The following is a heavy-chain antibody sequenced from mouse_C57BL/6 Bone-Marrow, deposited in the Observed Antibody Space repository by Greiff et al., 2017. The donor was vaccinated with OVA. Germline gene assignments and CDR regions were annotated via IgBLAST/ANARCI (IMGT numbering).Heavy chain of an antibody. V-gene: IGHV3-1*01. CDR1: GYSITSGYD. D-gene: IGHD1-1*01. CDR2: ISYSGST. CDR3: ARERSHWYFDV. J-gene: IGHJ1*03. Sequence: EVKLVESGPGMVKPSQSLSLTCTVTGYSITSGYDWHWIRHFPGNKLEWMGYISYSGSTNYNPSLKSRISITHDTSKNHFFLKLTSVTTEDTATYYCARERSHWYFDVWGTGTTVTVSS.